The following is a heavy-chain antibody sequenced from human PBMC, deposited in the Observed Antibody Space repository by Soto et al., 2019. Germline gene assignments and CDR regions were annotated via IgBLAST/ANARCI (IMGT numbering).Heavy chain of an antibody. CDR1: GFTFTNAW. CDR3: STTKAGTNTFGI. CDR2: IRSNSDGGTT. Sequence: NPGGSLRLSCEASGFTFTNAWMNWVRQAPGQGLEWVGRIRSNSDGGTTDYAAPVKGRFSISRDDSKNTLYLQMNSLKTEDTAVYYCSTTKAGTNTFGIWGQGTMVTVSS. V-gene: IGHV3-15*07. J-gene: IGHJ3*02. D-gene: IGHD1-7*01.